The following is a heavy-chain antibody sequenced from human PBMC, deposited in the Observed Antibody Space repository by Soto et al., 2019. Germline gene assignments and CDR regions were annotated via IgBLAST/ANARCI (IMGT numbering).Heavy chain of an antibody. J-gene: IGHJ4*02. Sequence: QVQLVESGGGVVQPGRSRRLSCAASGFTFSSDGMHGVGRDPGKGLEWVAVISYDGSNKYYADSVKGRFIISRDNSKNTLYLQMNSLRAEDTAVYYCAKDGGTGKYYDFWGQGTLVTVSS. CDR1: GFTFSSDG. D-gene: IGHD2-8*02. CDR2: ISYDGSNK. CDR3: AKDGGTGKYYDF. V-gene: IGHV3-30*18.